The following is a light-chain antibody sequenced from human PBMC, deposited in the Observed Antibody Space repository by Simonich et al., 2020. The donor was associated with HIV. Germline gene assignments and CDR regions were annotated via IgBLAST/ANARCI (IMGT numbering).Light chain of an antibody. CDR1: SSNIGSDT. V-gene: IGLV1-47*01. CDR2: RNN. CDR3: AAWDDSLSGYV. Sequence: QSVLTQPPSASGTPGQRVTISCSGSSSNIGSDTVNWYQQLPRTAPKLLIYRNNQRPSGVPDRFSGSKSGTSASLAISGLRSEDEADYYCAAWDDSLSGYVFGTGTKVTVL. J-gene: IGLJ1*01.